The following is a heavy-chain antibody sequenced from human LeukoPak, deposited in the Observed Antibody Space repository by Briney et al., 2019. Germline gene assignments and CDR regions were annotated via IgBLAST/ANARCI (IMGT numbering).Heavy chain of an antibody. CDR3: AKSHLGVPHDY. D-gene: IGHD3-3*01. Sequence: SETLSLTCTVSGSYISSAAYYWGWIRQPPGKGLEWIATIHNTGSTYYNPSLKSRITISIDASRNQISLELNSVTAADTAIYYCAKSHLGVPHDYWGQGTLVTVSS. V-gene: IGHV4-39*01. J-gene: IGHJ4*02. CDR2: IHNTGST. CDR1: GSYISSAAYY.